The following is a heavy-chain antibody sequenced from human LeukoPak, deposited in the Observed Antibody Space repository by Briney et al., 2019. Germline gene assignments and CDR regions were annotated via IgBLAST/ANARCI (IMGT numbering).Heavy chain of an antibody. CDR3: AREVGRYCSSTSCYDDAFDI. CDR2: IYYSGST. V-gene: IGHV4-31*03. CDR1: GGSISSGGYY. J-gene: IGHJ3*02. D-gene: IGHD2-2*01. Sequence: PSQTLSLTCTVSGGSISSGGYYWSWIRQHPGKGLEWIGYIYYSGSTYYNPSLKSRVTISVHTSKNQFSLKLSSVPAADTAVYYCAREVGRYCSSTSCYDDAFDIWGQGTMVTVSS.